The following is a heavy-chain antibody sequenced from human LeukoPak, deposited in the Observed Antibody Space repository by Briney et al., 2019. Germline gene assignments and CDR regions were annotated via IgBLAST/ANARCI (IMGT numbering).Heavy chain of an antibody. CDR3: ARGFRLSAIEDWFDP. D-gene: IGHD2-2*02. Sequence: GASVKVSCKASGYSFTDYYMHWVRQAPGQGLEWMGWITPNSGGTKYAQKFQGRVTMTRDTSISTVYMELSGLRSDDTAVYYCARGFRLSAIEDWFDPWGQGTLVTVSS. CDR1: GYSFTDYY. J-gene: IGHJ5*02. V-gene: IGHV1-2*02. CDR2: ITPNSGGT.